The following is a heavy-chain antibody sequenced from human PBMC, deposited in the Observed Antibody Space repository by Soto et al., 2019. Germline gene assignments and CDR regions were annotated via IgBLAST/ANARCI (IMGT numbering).Heavy chain of an antibody. D-gene: IGHD6-19*01. CDR2: TYYRSKWYN. CDR3: AREGAVAGTGYYYYMDV. J-gene: IGHJ6*03. Sequence: KQSQTLSLTCAISGDSVSSNSAAWNWIRQSPSRGLEWLGRTYYRSKWYNDYAVSVKSRITINPDTSKNQFSLQLNSVTPEDTAVYYCAREGAVAGTGYYYYMDVWGKGTTVTVSS. V-gene: IGHV6-1*01. CDR1: GDSVSSNSAA.